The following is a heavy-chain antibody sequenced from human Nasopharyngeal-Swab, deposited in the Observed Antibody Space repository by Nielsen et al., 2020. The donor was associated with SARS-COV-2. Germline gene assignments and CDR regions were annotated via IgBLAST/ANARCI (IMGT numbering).Heavy chain of an antibody. Sequence: ASVNVSCKASGYSFTSYGISWVRQAPGQGLEWMGWISAYNGNTNYAQKLQRRVTMTTDTSTSTAYMELRSLRSDDTAVYYCAREGENLLVPAAMVVWDYYYYGMDVWGQGTTVTVSS. J-gene: IGHJ6*02. CDR2: ISAYNGNT. CDR3: AREGENLLVPAAMVVWDYYYYGMDV. V-gene: IGHV1-18*01. CDR1: GYSFTSYG. D-gene: IGHD2-2*01.